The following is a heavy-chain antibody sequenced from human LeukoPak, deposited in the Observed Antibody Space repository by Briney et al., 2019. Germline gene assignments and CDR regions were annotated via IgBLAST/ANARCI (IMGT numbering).Heavy chain of an antibody. D-gene: IGHD2-2*01. V-gene: IGHV3-30*04. CDR1: GFTFSSYA. CDR3: AREGSVVPVRYYYYYYMDV. Sequence: GRSLRLSCAASGFTFSSYAMHWVRQAPGKGLEWVAVISYDGSNKYYADSVKGRFTISRDNSKNTLYLQMNSLRAEDTAVYYCAREGSVVPVRYYYYYYMDVWGKGTTVTVSS. J-gene: IGHJ6*03. CDR2: ISYDGSNK.